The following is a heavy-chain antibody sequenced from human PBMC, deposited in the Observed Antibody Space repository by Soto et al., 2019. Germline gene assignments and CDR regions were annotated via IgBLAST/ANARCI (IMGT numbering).Heavy chain of an antibody. CDR1: GYTITSYG. CDR3: ARDSMTIFGVVIKDYYYGMDV. V-gene: IGHV1-18*01. J-gene: IGHJ6*02. D-gene: IGHD3-3*01. Sequence: ASVKVSCKASGYTITSYGISWVRQVPGQGLEWMGWISGYNGNTKYAQKFQGRVTMTTDTSTSTAYMELRSLRSDDPAVFYCARDSMTIFGVVIKDYYYGMDVWGQGTTVTVSS. CDR2: ISGYNGNT.